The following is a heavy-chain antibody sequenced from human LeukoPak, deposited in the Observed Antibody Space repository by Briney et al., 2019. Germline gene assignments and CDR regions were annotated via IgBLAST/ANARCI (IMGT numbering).Heavy chain of an antibody. CDR2: IFYSGSA. D-gene: IGHD6-19*01. CDR3: ARGNGWYYP. J-gene: IGHJ5*02. V-gene: IGHV4-59*08. CDR1: GGXISNFY. Sequence: SETLSLTCSVSGGXISNFYCSWNRQPPGKGLEWIGYIFYSGSANYNPSLKSRVTISVDTSKNQFSLRLTSVTAADTAVYYCARGNGWYYPWGQGTLVTVSS.